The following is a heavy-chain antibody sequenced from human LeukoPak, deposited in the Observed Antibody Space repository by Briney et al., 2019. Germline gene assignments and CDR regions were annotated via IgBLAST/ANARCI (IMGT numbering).Heavy chain of an antibody. D-gene: IGHD3-10*01. V-gene: IGHV1-8*01. CDR1: GYTFTSYD. CDR3: AKAPNYYGSGSPYQMDV. CDR2: MNPNSGNT. J-gene: IGHJ6*04. Sequence: ASVKVSCKASGYTFTSYDINWVRQATGQGLEWMGWMNPNSGNTGYAQKFQGRVTMTRNTSISTVYLELSSLRSEDTAVYYCAKAPNYYGSGSPYQMDVWGKGTMVTVSS.